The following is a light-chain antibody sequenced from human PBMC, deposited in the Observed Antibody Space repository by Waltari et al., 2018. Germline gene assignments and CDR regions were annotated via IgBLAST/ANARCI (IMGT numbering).Light chain of an antibody. Sequence: ETVLTQSPGTLSLSPGERATLSCKASDSVGIYLAWYQQKPGQAPRLLIYHASNRATGIPDRFSGSGSGTDFSLTIIRLEPEDSAVYYCQKYVSLPATFGQGTKVEI. CDR1: DSVGIY. V-gene: IGKV3-20*01. CDR3: QKYVSLPAT. CDR2: HAS. J-gene: IGKJ1*01.